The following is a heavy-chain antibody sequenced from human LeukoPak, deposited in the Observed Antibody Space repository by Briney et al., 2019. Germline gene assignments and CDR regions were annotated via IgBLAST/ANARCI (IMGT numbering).Heavy chain of an antibody. CDR1: GFTFDDYA. V-gene: IGHV3-43*02. CDR2: ISGDGGST. J-gene: IGHJ4*02. CDR3: AKDVATAAGTFY. D-gene: IGHD6-13*01. Sequence: GGSLRLSCAVSGFTFDDYAMHWVRQAPGKGLEWVSLISGDGGSTYYADSVKGRFTISRDNSKNSLYLQMNSLRTEDTALYYCAKDVATAAGTFYWGQGTLVTVSS.